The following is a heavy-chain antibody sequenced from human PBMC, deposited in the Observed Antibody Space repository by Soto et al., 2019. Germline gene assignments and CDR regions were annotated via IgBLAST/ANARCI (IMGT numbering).Heavy chain of an antibody. Sequence: GSLRLSCAASGFTFSDYYMSWIRQDQGKGLEWVSYISSSSSYTNYADSVKGRFTISRDNAKNSLYLQMNSLRAEDTAVYYCARDCRTRVRFLEWKDYLDFWGQGILVTVYS. D-gene: IGHD3-3*01. CDR1: GFTFSDYY. V-gene: IGHV3-11*06. CDR3: ARDCRTRVRFLEWKDYLDF. CDR2: ISSSSSYT. J-gene: IGHJ4*02.